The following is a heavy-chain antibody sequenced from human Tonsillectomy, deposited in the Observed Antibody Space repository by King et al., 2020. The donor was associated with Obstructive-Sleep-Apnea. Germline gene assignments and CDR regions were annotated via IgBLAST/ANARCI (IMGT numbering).Heavy chain of an antibody. D-gene: IGHD6-25*01. CDR3: ARGYGSGSTYYYYGMDV. CDR2: IYYSGIT. V-gene: IGHV4-59*01. CDR1: GGSISRYY. Sequence: LQLQESGPGLVKPSETLSLNCTVSGGSISRYYWSWIRQPPGTGLEWIGYIYYSGITAYNPSLTSRVTISVDTSQNPFSPRLSSVTAADTAVYYCARGYGSGSTYYYYGMDVWGQGTTVTVSS. J-gene: IGHJ6*02.